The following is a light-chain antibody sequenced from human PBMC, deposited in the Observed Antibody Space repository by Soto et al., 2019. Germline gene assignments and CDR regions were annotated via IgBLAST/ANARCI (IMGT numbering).Light chain of an antibody. CDR1: QSIRRNY. CDR3: QQYGSLPRT. J-gene: IGKJ1*01. Sequence: EIVFTQSPCTLSLSPGERATLSCRASQSIRRNYLVWYQQKPGQAPRLLIHGASSRAPGIPDRFSGSGSGTDFTLTISGLEPEDLAVYYCQQYGSLPRTFGQGTKVDIK. CDR2: GAS. V-gene: IGKV3-20*01.